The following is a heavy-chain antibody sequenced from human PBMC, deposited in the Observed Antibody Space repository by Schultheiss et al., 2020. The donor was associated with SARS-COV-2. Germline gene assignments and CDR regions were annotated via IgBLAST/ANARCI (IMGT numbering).Heavy chain of an antibody. CDR2: ISGSGGST. V-gene: IGHV3-23*01. CDR1: GFTFSSYG. J-gene: IGHJ4*02. D-gene: IGHD2-15*01. CDR3: ARDRGGGLGYCSGGSCYPAHYFDY. Sequence: GGSLRLSCAASGFTFSSYGMHWVRQAPGKGLEWVSAISGSGGSTYYADSVKGRFTISRDNSKNTLYLQMNSLRAEDTAVYYCARDRGGGLGYCSGGSCYPAHYFDYWGQGTLVTVSS.